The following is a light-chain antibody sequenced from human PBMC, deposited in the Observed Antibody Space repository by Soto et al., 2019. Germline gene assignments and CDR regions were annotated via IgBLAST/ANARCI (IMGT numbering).Light chain of an antibody. CDR1: QSITGW. CDR2: KAS. J-gene: IGKJ1*01. V-gene: IGKV1-5*03. CDR3: QQYNPYSPWT. Sequence: DIPMTQSPPTLSASVGDRVTISCRASQSITGWLAWFQQKPGKAPKLLISKASKIESGVPSRFSGSGSGTDFTLTISGLQPDDFATYYCQQYNPYSPWTFGQGTKVEIK.